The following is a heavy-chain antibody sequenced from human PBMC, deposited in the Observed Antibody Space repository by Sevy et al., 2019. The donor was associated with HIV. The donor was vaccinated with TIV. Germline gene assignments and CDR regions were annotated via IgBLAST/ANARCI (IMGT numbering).Heavy chain of an antibody. CDR3: AKAPGGVIIGSGNWFDP. J-gene: IGHJ5*02. CDR1: GFTFSSYG. V-gene: IGHV3-30*18. D-gene: IGHD3-10*01. CDR2: ISYDGSNK. Sequence: GGSLGLSCAASGFTFSSYGMHWVRQAPGKGLEWVAVISYDGSNKYYADSVKGRFTISRDNSKNTLYLQMNSLRAEDTAVYYCAKAPGGVIIGSGNWFDPWGQGTLVTVSS.